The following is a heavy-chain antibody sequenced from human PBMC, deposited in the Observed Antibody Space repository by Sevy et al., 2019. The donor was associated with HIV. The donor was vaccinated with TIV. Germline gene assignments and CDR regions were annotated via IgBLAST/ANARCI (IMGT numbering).Heavy chain of an antibody. CDR1: GFNFSKYS. CDR3: AREGCTKPHDY. V-gene: IGHV3-23*01. CDR2: LSFGCGEI. Sequence: GGSLRLSCAASGFNFSKYSMSWVRQPPGKGLEWVSTLSFGCGEINYADSVKGRLTISRDNSKTSVYLQMNNLGPEDTAVYYCAREGCTKPHDYWGQGTLVTVSS. D-gene: IGHD2-8*01. J-gene: IGHJ4*02.